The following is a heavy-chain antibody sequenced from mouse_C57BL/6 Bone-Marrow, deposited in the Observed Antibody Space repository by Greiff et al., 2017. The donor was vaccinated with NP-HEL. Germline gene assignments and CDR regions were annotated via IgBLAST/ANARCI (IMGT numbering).Heavy chain of an antibody. J-gene: IGHJ4*01. V-gene: IGHV1-69*01. CDR2: IDPSDSYT. Sequence: QVQLQQSGAELVMPGASVKLSCKASGYTFTSYWMHWVKQRPGQGLEWIGEIDPSDSYTNYNQKFKGKSTLTVDKSSSPAYMQLSSLTAEDSAVYYCARWTETYYDYDGGNYAMDYWGQGTSVTVSS. D-gene: IGHD2-4*01. CDR1: GYTFTSYW. CDR3: ARWTETYYDYDGGNYAMDY.